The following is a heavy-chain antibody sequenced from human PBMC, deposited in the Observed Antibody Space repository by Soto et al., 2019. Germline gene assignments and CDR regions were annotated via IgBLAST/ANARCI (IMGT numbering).Heavy chain of an antibody. CDR3: ARRRYYDSSGIVFDY. CDR2: IYYSGST. Sequence: SETLSLTCTVSGGSISSGGYYWSWIRQHPGKGLEWIGYIYYSGSTYYNPSLKSRVTISVDTSKNQFSLKLSSVTAADTAVYYCARRRYYDSSGIVFDYWGQGTLVTVSS. V-gene: IGHV4-31*03. J-gene: IGHJ4*02. CDR1: GGSISSGGYY. D-gene: IGHD3-22*01.